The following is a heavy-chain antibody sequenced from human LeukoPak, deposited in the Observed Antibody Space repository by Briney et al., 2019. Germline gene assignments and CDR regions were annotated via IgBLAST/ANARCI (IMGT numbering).Heavy chain of an antibody. D-gene: IGHD1-14*01. CDR2: ISGSGENT. CDR1: GFTFSSYA. Sequence: GGSLRLSCAASGFTFSSYAMSWVRQAPGKGLEWVSTISGSGENTYYADSVKGRFTISRDNSKNTLYLQMSNLRAEDTAIYYCAKLHSATITADFDHWGQGTLVTVSS. CDR3: AKLHSATITADFDH. J-gene: IGHJ4*02. V-gene: IGHV3-23*01.